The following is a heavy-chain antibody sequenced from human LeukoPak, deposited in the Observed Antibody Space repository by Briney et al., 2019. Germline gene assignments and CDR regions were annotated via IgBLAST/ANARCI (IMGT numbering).Heavy chain of an antibody. CDR3: ARGRGSSWYFVTGLNWFDP. Sequence: PSDTLSLTCAVYGGSFSSYYWSWIRQPPGKGLEWIGYIYYSGSTNYNPSLKSRVTISVDTSKNQFSLKLSSVTAADTAVYYCARGRGSSWYFVTGLNWFDPWGQGTLVTVSS. D-gene: IGHD6-13*01. CDR2: IYYSGST. V-gene: IGHV4-59*07. J-gene: IGHJ5*02. CDR1: GGSFSSYY.